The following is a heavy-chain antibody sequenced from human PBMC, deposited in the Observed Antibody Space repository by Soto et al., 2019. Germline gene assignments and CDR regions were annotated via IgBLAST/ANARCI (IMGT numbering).Heavy chain of an antibody. J-gene: IGHJ6*02. V-gene: IGHV1-18*04. Sequence: SVQVSCKASGYTFTSYGISWVRQAPGQGLEWMGWISAYNGNTNYAQKLQGRVTMTTDTSTSTAYMELRSLRSDDTDVYYCARDTSIVVLPEAIPLGGIRDHGLDVWG. CDR3: ARDTSIVVLPEAIPLGGIRDHGLDV. CDR2: ISAYNGNT. CDR1: GYTFTSYG. D-gene: IGHD2-2*02.